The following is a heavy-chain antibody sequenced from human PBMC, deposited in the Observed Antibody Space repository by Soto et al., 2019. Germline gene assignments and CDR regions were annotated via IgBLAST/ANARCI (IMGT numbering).Heavy chain of an antibody. CDR1: GGTFSSYA. D-gene: IGHD2-2*02. V-gene: IGHV1-69*06. CDR3: ASFYQCSSTSCYMRVYYYGMDV. Sequence: QVQLVQSGAEVKKPGSSVKVSCKASGGTFSSYAISWVRQAPGQGLEWMGGIIPIFGTANYAQKFQGSVTITADKSTSTAYMELSSLRSEYTAVYYCASFYQCSSTSCYMRVYYYGMDVWGQGTTVTVSS. J-gene: IGHJ6*02. CDR2: IIPIFGTA.